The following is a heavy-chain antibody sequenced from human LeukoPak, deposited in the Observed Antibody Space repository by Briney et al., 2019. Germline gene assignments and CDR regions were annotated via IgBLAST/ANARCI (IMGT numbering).Heavy chain of an antibody. CDR1: GYSFTNYW. V-gene: IGHV5-51*01. Sequence: GESLKISCKASGYSFTNYWIGWVRQMPGKGLEWMRIIYPGDSDTKYSPSFQGQVTISADKSINTAYLQWSSLRASDTAMYYCARQGTIVAGTLGTTFDYWGQGTLLTVSS. CDR2: IYPGDSDT. D-gene: IGHD5-12*01. CDR3: ARQGTIVAGTLGTTFDY. J-gene: IGHJ4*02.